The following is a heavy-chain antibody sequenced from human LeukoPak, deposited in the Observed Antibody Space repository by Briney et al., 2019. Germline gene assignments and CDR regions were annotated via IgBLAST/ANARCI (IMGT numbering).Heavy chain of an antibody. CDR2: ISGSGGST. CDR3: AKAPGVGATIFDY. J-gene: IGHJ4*02. Sequence: PGRSLRLSCAASGFTFSSSAMTWVRQAPGKGLECVSAISGSGGSTYYADSVKGRFTISRDNSKNTLYLQMNSLRAEDAAVYYCAKAPGVGATIFDYWGRGTLVTVSS. V-gene: IGHV3-23*01. CDR1: GFTFSSSA. D-gene: IGHD1-26*01.